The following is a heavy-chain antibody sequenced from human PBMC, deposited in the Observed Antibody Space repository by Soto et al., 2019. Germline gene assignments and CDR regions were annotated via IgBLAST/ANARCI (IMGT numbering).Heavy chain of an antibody. D-gene: IGHD6-6*01. Sequence: ASVKVSCKASGYTFTTYSISWVRQAPGQGLEWMGWISTYNGDTNYAQKLQGRVTMITDTSTSTAYMELRSLRSDDTAVYYCARGGGDSTSSRYYYYGMDVWGQGTTVTAP. V-gene: IGHV1-18*04. CDR1: GYTFTTYS. CDR2: ISTYNGDT. J-gene: IGHJ6*02. CDR3: ARGGGDSTSSRYYYYGMDV.